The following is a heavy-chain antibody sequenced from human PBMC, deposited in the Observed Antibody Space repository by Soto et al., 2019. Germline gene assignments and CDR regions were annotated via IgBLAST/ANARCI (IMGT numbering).Heavy chain of an antibody. CDR3: ARDFGGSYDPRFDY. Sequence: QVQLQESGPGLVKPSQTLSLTCTVSGGSISSGGYYWSWIRQHPGKGLEWIGYIYYSGTTYFNPSLKSRVTISVDPSKNQFSLKLSSVPAADTAVYYCARDFGGSYDPRFDYWGQGTLVTVSS. V-gene: IGHV4-31*03. D-gene: IGHD1-26*01. CDR2: IYYSGTT. J-gene: IGHJ4*02. CDR1: GGSISSGGYY.